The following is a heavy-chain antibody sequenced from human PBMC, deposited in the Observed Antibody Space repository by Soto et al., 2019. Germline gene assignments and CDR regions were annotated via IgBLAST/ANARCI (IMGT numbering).Heavy chain of an antibody. CDR2: IIPIFGTA. CDR1: GGTFSSYA. J-gene: IGHJ6*02. D-gene: IGHD6-6*01. CDR3: ARGRGSSSEYYYCGMDV. V-gene: IGHV1-69*13. Sequence: ASVKVSCKASGGTFSSYAISWVRQAPGQGLEWMGGIIPIFGTANYAQKFQGRVTITADESTSTAYMELSSLRSEDTAVYYCARGRGSSSEYYYCGMDVWGQGTTVTVSS.